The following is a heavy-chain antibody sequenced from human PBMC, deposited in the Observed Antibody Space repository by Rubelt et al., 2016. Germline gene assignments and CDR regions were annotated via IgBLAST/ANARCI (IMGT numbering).Heavy chain of an antibody. V-gene: IGHV4-59*02. CDR1: GFSVSDYS. D-gene: IGHD5-18*01. CDR2: YTGSV. Sequence: QVQLQESGPGLVKPSETLSLICTVSGFSVSDYSWTWVRQAPGKGLEWIGYTGSVNLNPSLKSRLIMSVDTSKSQVSLRLTSVTAADTAVYYCGRTRRLGYGDNYYYYMDVWGKGTTVTVSS. CDR3: GRTRRLGYGDNYYYYMDV. J-gene: IGHJ6*03.